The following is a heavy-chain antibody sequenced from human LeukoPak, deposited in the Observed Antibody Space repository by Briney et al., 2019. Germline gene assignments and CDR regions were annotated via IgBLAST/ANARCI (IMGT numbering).Heavy chain of an antibody. D-gene: IGHD3-22*01. CDR1: GFSFCRYG. J-gene: IGHJ4*02. CDR2: ISYDGSNK. Sequence: PGGSLRLSCAASGFSFCRYGMHWVRQAPGKGLECVAAISYDGSNKYYADSVKGRFTISRDNSKNTLYLQMNSLRAEDTAVYYCEKVTSDYYDSSDYLGYVDYWAQGPLVTVSS. CDR3: EKVTSDYYDSSDYLGYVDY. V-gene: IGHV3-30*18.